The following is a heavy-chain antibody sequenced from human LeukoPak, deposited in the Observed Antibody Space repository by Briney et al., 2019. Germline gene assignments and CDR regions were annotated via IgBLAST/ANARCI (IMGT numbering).Heavy chain of an antibody. Sequence: GGSLTLSCEDSGFTFRSYEMNWVRQAPGKGLEWIAYLSSSGSAFSYADSVKGRFTIARDNAKNSVYLEMNSLRADDTAVYYCAKDATAVVGTVYMDVWGKGTTVTISS. J-gene: IGHJ6*03. V-gene: IGHV3-48*03. CDR3: AKDATAVVGTVYMDV. CDR2: LSSSGSAF. CDR1: GFTFRSYE. D-gene: IGHD6-13*01.